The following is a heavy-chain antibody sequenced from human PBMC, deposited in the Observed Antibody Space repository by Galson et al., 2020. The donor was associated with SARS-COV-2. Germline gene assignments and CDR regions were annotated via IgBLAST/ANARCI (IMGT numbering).Heavy chain of an antibody. V-gene: IGHV3-33*06. CDR3: AKGGAVAGIRGIDY. CDR1: GFTLSSSG. Sequence: GEYLKISCAASGFTLSSSGMLWVRQAPGKGLEWVAVLWSDGTNKYYADSVKGRFTISRDTSKNTLYLQMNSLTAEDTALYYCAKGGAVAGIRGIDYWGQGTLVTVSS. D-gene: IGHD6-19*01. CDR2: LWSDGTNK. J-gene: IGHJ4*02.